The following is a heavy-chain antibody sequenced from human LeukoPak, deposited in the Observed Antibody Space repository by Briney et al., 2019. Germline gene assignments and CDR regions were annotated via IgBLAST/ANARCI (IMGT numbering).Heavy chain of an antibody. CDR2: ISSGSVI. CDR3: ARAFSSGWFDY. V-gene: IGHV3-48*03. J-gene: IGHJ4*02. CDR1: GFTFSSYE. Sequence: PGRSLRLSCAGSGFTFSSYEINWVRQAPGKGLEWVSSISSGSVIYYADSVKGRFTISRDNAKNSLYLQINSLRAEDTAIYYCARAFSSGWFDYWGQGTLVTVSS. D-gene: IGHD6-19*01.